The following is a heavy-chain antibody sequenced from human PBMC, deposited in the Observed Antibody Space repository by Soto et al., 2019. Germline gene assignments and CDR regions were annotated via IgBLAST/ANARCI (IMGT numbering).Heavy chain of an antibody. CDR2: INPNSGGT. CDR3: VRIFSSSSTSFDY. J-gene: IGHJ4*02. CDR1: GYTFTGYY. D-gene: IGHD6-6*01. V-gene: IGHV1-2*04. Sequence: ASVKVSCKASGYTFTGYYMHWVRQAPGQGLEWMGWINPNSGGTNYAQKFQGWVTMTRDTSISTAYMELSRLRSDDTAVYYCVRIFSSSSTSFDYWGQGTLVTVSS.